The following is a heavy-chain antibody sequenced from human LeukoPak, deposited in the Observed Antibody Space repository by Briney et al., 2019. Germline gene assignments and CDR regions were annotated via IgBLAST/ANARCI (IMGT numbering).Heavy chain of an antibody. CDR3: ARHHFWGGYYLDY. V-gene: IGHV4-38-2*01. D-gene: IGHD3-3*02. CDR2: IYHSGST. J-gene: IGHJ4*02. CDR1: GYSISSGYY. Sequence: SETLSLTCAVSGYSISSGYYWGWIRQPAGKGLEWIGSIYHSGSTYYNPSLKSRATISVDTSKNQFSLKLTSVTAADTAVYYCARHHFWGGYYLDYWGQGTLVTVSS.